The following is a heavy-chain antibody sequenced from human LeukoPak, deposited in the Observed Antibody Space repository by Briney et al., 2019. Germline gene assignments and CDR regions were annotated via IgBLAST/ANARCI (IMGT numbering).Heavy chain of an antibody. J-gene: IGHJ5*02. CDR2: INAGNGNT. Sequence: ASAKVSCKASGYTFTSYAMHWVRQAPGQRLEWMGWINAGNGNTKYSQKFQGRVTITRDTSASTAYMELSSLRSEDTAVYYCARSPSRENWFDPWGQGTLVTVSS. CDR3: ARSPSRENWFDP. V-gene: IGHV1-3*01. CDR1: GYTFTSYA.